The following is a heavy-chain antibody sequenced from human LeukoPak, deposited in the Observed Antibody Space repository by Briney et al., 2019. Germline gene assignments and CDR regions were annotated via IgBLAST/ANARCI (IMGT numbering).Heavy chain of an antibody. J-gene: IGHJ4*02. Sequence: ASVKVSCKASGYTFTSYYMHWVRQAPGQGLEWMGIINPSGGSTSYAQKFQGRVTMTRDMSTSTVYMELSSLRSEDTAVYYCARDEVWKQGIAAADAYWGQGTLVTVSS. CDR3: ARDEVWKQGIAAADAY. CDR1: GYTFTSYY. V-gene: IGHV1-46*01. D-gene: IGHD6-13*01. CDR2: INPSGGST.